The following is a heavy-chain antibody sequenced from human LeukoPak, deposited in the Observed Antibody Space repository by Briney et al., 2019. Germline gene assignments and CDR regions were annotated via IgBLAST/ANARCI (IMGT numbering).Heavy chain of an antibody. CDR1: GFTFSSYA. CDR2: ISYDGSNK. Sequence: PGGSLRLSCAASGFTFSSYAMHWVRQAPGKGLEWVAVISYDGSNKYYADSVKGRFTISRDNSKNTLYLQMNSLRAEDTAVYYCARDQRFGELLDYWGQGTLVTVSS. V-gene: IGHV3-30*04. CDR3: ARDQRFGELLDY. D-gene: IGHD3-10*01. J-gene: IGHJ4*02.